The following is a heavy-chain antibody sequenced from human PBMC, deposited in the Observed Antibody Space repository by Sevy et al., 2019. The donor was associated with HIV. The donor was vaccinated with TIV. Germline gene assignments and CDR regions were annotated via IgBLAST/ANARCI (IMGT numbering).Heavy chain of an antibody. CDR1: GFTFSSYA. Sequence: GGSLRLSCAASGFTFSSYAMSWVRQAPGKGLEWVSAISGSGGSTYYADSVKGRFTISRDNSKNTPYLQMNSLRAEDTAVYYCAKTNAYGDPYYYYYYMDVWGKGTTVTVSS. CDR3: AKTNAYGDPYYYYYYMDV. V-gene: IGHV3-23*01. CDR2: ISGSGGST. J-gene: IGHJ6*03. D-gene: IGHD4-17*01.